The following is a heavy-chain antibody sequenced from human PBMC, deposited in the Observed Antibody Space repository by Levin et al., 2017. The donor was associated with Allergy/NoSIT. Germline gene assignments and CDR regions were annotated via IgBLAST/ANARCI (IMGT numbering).Heavy chain of an antibody. CDR2: INSDGSSI. J-gene: IGHJ3*02. V-gene: IGHV3-74*01. Sequence: GGSLRLSCAASGFTFSSYWMHWVRQAPGKGLVWVSRINSDGSSISYADSVKGRFTISRDNAKNTLDLQMNSLRAEDMAVYYCAGESTSAFDIWGQGTMVTVSS. CDR1: GFTFSSYW. D-gene: IGHD2-2*01. CDR3: AGESTSAFDI.